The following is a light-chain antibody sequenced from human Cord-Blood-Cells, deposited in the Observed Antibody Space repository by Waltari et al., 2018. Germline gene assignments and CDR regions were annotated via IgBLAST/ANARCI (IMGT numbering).Light chain of an antibody. CDR2: RNN. V-gene: IGLV1-47*01. CDR1: SSNIGSNY. J-gene: IGLJ3*02. Sequence: SVLTQPPSASATPGQRVTISCSGSSSNIGSNYVYWYQQLPGTAPKLLIYRNNQRPSGVPDRFSGSKSGTSASLAISGLRSEDEADYYCAAWDDSLSGWVFGGGTKLTVL. CDR3: AAWDDSLSGWV.